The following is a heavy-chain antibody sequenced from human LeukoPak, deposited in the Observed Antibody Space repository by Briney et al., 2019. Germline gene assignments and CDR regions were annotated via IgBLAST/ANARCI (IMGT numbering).Heavy chain of an antibody. CDR2: INHSGST. CDR3: ALRITMVRGVPYAFDI. V-gene: IGHV4-34*01. J-gene: IGHJ3*02. Sequence: PSETLSLTCAVYGGSFSGYYWSWIRQPPGKGLEWIGEINHSGSTNYNPSLKSRVTISVDTSKNQFSLKLSSVTAADTAVYYCALRITMVRGVPYAFDIWGQGTMVTVSS. D-gene: IGHD3-10*01. CDR1: GGSFSGYY.